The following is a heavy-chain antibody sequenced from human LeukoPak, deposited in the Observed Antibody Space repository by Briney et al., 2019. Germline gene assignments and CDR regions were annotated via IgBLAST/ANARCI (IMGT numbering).Heavy chain of an antibody. V-gene: IGHV3-23*01. CDR3: AKDTAMVDWTIDY. J-gene: IGHJ4*02. CDR2: ISGSGGST. Sequence: GGSLRLSCAASGFTFSSYWMSWVRQAPGKGLEWVSAISGSGGSTYYADSVKGRFTISRDNSKNTLYLQMNSLRAEDTAVYYCAKDTAMVDWTIDYWGQGTLVTVSS. D-gene: IGHD5-18*01. CDR1: GFTFSSYW.